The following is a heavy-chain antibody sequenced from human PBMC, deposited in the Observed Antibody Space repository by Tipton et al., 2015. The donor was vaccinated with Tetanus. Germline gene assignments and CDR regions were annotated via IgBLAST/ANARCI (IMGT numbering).Heavy chain of an antibody. J-gene: IGHJ3*02. D-gene: IGHD2-15*01. V-gene: IGHV3-23*01. CDR1: GFTLSRYT. CDR3: GGFSFSDDLDI. Sequence: SLRLSCAASGFTLSRYTLSWVRQAPGKGLEWVSSISGSGDKAYYADSVKGRFTISRDNSNQSVYLEMNSLRADDTALYYCGGFSFSDDLDIWGRGTMVTVSS. CDR2: ISGSGDKA.